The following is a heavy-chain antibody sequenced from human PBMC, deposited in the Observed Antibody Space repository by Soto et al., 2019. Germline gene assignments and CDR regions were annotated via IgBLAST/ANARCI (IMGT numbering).Heavy chain of an antibody. V-gene: IGHV3-23*01. D-gene: IGHD3-16*01. CDR2: MSGSGDIT. Sequence: PGGSLRLSCAASGFTFSSYPMRWVRQAPGKGLEWVSAMSGSGDITYYADSVKGRFTISRDNSKNTLYLQMNTLRAEDTAIYFCAKVGLLRGFYNANNHLYYFDYWGQGALVTVSS. J-gene: IGHJ4*02. CDR3: AKVGLLRGFYNANNHLYYFDY. CDR1: GFTFSSYP.